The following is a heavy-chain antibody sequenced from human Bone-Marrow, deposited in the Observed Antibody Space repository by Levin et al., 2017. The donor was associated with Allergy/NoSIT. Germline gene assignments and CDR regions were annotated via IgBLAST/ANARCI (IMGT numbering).Heavy chain of an antibody. CDR3: ARHLGYCSGVTCFEQLFDY. D-gene: IGHD2-15*01. CDR2: INYIGST. CDR1: GDSINSTIYY. J-gene: IGHJ4*02. V-gene: IGHV4-39*01. Sequence: ESLKISCTASGDSINSTIYYWAWIRQPPGKGLEWIGSINYIGSTYYNPSLKSRVTISVDTSKKQFPLRLSSVTAADTSVYYCARHLGYCSGVTCFEQLFDYWGQGTLVTVSS.